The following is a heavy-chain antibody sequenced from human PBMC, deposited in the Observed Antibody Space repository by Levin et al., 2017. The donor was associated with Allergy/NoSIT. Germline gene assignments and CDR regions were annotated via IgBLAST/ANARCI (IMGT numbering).Heavy chain of an antibody. CDR3: AAHKWELLPEHAFAN. Sequence: ASVKVSCKTSGYTFSKFGISWVRQSPGQGLEWMGWISPHNGKTDYAQQFQGRVSMTTDTSTATAYMELWSLRSQDTAVYYCAAHKWELLPEHAFANWGQGTLVTVSS. J-gene: IGHJ3*02. CDR1: GYTFSKFG. D-gene: IGHD3-10*01. CDR2: ISPHNGKT. V-gene: IGHV1-18*01.